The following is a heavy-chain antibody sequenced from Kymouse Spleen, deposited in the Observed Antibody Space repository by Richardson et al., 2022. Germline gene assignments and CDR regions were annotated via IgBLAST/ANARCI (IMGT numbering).Heavy chain of an antibody. Sequence: QVQLVESGGGVVQPGRSLRLSCAASGFTFSSYGMHWVRQAPGKGLEWVAVIWYDGSNKYYADSVKGRFTISRDNSKNTLYLQMNSLRAEDTAVYYCAREKRDTMVRGALYYYYYYGMDVWGQGTTVTVSS. CDR2: IWYDGSNK. J-gene: IGHJ6*02. V-gene: IGHV3-33*01. CDR3: AREKRDTMVRGALYYYYYYGMDV. D-gene: IGHD3-10*01. CDR1: GFTFSSYG.